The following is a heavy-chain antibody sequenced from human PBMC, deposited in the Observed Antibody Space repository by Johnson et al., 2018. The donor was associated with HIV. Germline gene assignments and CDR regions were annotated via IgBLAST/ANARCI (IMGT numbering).Heavy chain of an antibody. CDR2: IYSGGST. Sequence: VQLVESGGGLVQPGVSLRLSCAASGFSVSSNYMSWVRQAPGKGLEWVSVIYSGGSTYYADSVKGRFTISRDNSKNTLYLQMNSLRAEDTAVYYCARRYYDTSGYRDWGQGKMVTVSS. CDR3: ARRYYDTSGYRD. V-gene: IGHV3-66*02. CDR1: GFSVSSNY. D-gene: IGHD3-22*01. J-gene: IGHJ3*01.